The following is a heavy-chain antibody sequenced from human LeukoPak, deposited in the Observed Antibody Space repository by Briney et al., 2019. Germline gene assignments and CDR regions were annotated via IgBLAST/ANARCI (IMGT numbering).Heavy chain of an antibody. CDR1: GFILDDYL. V-gene: IGHV3-43*01. J-gene: IGHJ3*02. CDR2: IRWDGGVT. Sequence: GGSLTLSCAASGFILDDYLIQWVRPRAGRGLEWVAFIRWDGGVTYHADSVKDRFTISRDNSKNSLYLQMNSLRTEDTALYYCAKARGLIGGAFDIWGRGTMVTVSS. CDR3: AKARGLIGGAFDI. D-gene: IGHD3-22*01.